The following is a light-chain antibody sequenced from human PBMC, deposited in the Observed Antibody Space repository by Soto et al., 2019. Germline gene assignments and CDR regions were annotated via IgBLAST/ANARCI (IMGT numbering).Light chain of an antibody. CDR1: SSDVGSYNG. V-gene: IGLV2-18*02. CDR2: EVT. Sequence: QSALTQPPSVSGSPGESATISCTGTSSDVGSYNGVSWYQQPPDTAPKLMIYEVTKRPSGVSDRFSGSKAGNTASLTISGLQAEDEADYYCSSYTSSSTYVFGTGTKVTVL. J-gene: IGLJ1*01. CDR3: SSYTSSSTYV.